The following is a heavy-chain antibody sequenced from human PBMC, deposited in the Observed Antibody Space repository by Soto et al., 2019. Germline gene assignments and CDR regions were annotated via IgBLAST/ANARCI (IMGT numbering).Heavy chain of an antibody. CDR1: GFSFGSYA. CDR3: ARWSYLDY. CDR2: ISGSDGKT. Sequence: GGSLRLSCAASGFSFGSYALSWVRQAPGKGLEWVSTISGSDGKTFYADSVKGRFSISRDTSQNTLYLQMDSLRADDTAIYYCARWSYLDYWGQGTRVTVSS. J-gene: IGHJ4*02. V-gene: IGHV3-23*01. D-gene: IGHD3-3*01.